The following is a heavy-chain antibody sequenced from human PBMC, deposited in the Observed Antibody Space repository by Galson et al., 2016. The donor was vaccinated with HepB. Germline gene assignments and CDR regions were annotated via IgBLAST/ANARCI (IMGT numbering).Heavy chain of an antibody. CDR1: GFSFSSYA. V-gene: IGHV3-23*01. CDR3: ARVTHSEYDSAWAPRDAFDI. CDR2: ISGSGGRT. Sequence: SLRLSCAASGFSFSSYAMSWVRQAPGKGLEWVSAISGSGGRTYYADSMKGRFTISRDNSKKTLYLQMNSLRGEDTAVYYCARVTHSEYDSAWAPRDAFDIWGQGTMVTVSS. D-gene: IGHD5-12*01. J-gene: IGHJ3*02.